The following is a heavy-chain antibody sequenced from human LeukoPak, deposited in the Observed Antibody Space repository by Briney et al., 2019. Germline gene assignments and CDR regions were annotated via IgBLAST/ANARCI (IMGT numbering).Heavy chain of an antibody. CDR1: DGSIRNYY. CDR2: FYYSGYT. CDR3: ARHDL. J-gene: IGHJ4*02. V-gene: IGHV4-59*05. Sequence: SETLSLTCAVSDGSIRNYYWSWIRQPPGKGLEWIGSFYYSGYTYYNPSLKSRVTISVDKSKNQFSLRLNSVTAADTAVYYCARHDLWGQGTLVTVSS.